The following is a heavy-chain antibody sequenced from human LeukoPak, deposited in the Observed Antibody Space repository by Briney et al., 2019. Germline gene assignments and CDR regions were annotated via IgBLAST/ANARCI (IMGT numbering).Heavy chain of an antibody. J-gene: IGHJ5*02. CDR2: IYYRGST. Sequence: SDTLSLTCTVWVHPNRIYYGSWLRQPPGKGLEWIGYIYYRGSTNYNPSLKSRVTISVDTSKNQFSLNLSSVTAADTAVYYCARMKGIAACEDWFDRWGQGTLVTVSS. D-gene: IGHD6-13*01. CDR1: VHPNRIYY. CDR3: ARMKGIAACEDWFDR. V-gene: IGHV4-59*07.